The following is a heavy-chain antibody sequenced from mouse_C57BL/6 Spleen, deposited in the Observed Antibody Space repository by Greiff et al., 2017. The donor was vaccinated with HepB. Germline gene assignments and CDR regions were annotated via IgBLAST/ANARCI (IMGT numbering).Heavy chain of an antibody. J-gene: IGHJ2*01. CDR3: ARVSIYDGYYPHFDY. CDR1: GFTFSDYY. CDR2: INYDGSST. V-gene: IGHV5-16*01. D-gene: IGHD2-3*01. Sequence: DVMLVESEGGLVQPGSSMKLSCTASGFTFSDYYMAWVRQVPEKGLEWVANINYDGSSTYYLDSLKSRFIISRDNAKNILYLQMSSLKSEDTATYYCARVSIYDGYYPHFDYWGQGTTLTVSS.